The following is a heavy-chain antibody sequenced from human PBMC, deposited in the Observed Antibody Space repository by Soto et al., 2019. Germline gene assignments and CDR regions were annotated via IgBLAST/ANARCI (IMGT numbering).Heavy chain of an antibody. Sequence: GGSLRLSCTASGFTFSDYAMSWVRQAPGKGLEWVSVISAGGSTYYADSVKGRFTVSRANSKNTLYLQMNSLRAEDTAVYYCANVSFWCSSTSCYTEGFDYWGQGTLVTVSS. CDR3: ANVSFWCSSTSCYTEGFDY. CDR2: ISAGGST. J-gene: IGHJ4*02. D-gene: IGHD2-2*02. CDR1: GFTFSDYA. V-gene: IGHV3-23*01.